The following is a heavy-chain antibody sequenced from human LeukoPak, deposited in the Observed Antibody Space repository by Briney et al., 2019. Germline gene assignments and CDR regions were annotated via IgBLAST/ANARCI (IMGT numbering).Heavy chain of an antibody. J-gene: IGHJ4*02. CDR3: AKEDRYGAKNY. D-gene: IGHD4-17*01. V-gene: IGHV3-23*01. CDR1: GFTFSSYA. Sequence: GGSLRLSCAASGFTFSSYAMSWVRQAPGKGLEWVSAISGSGARTYYADSVKGRFTISRDNSKNTLYLQMNSLRAEDTAVYYRAKEDRYGAKNYWGQGTLVTVSS. CDR2: ISGSGART.